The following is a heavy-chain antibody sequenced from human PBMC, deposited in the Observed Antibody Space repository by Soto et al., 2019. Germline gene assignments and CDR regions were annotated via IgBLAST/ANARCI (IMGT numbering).Heavy chain of an antibody. D-gene: IGHD3-10*01. V-gene: IGHV3-72*01. Sequence: PGGSLRLSCAVSGFTLSDYHMDWVRQAPGKGLEWVGRTRNRANSYTTDYAASVKGRFTISRDDSKNSLYLQMNSLKTEDTAVYYCARDVSGSQYAIWGQGTMVTVSS. CDR2: TRNRANSYTT. J-gene: IGHJ3*02. CDR3: ARDVSGSQYAI. CDR1: GFTLSDYH.